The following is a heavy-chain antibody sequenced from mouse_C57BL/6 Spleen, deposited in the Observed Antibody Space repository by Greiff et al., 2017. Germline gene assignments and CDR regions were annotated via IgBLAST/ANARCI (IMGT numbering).Heavy chain of an antibody. CDR1: GFTFSSYA. Sequence: DVQLVESGGGLVQPGGSLKLSCAASGFTFSSYAMSWVRQTPEKRLEWVATISDGGGYTYYPDNVKGRFTISRDNAKNNLYLQMSHLKSEDTAMYYCARERRLDYWGQGTTLTVSS. V-gene: IGHV5-4*01. CDR3: ARERRLDY. J-gene: IGHJ2*01. CDR2: ISDGGGYT.